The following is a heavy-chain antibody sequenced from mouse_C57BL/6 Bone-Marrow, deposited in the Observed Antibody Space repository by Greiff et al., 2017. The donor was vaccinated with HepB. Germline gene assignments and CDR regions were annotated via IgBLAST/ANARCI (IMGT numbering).Heavy chain of an antibody. Sequence: QVQLQQSGPELVKPGASVKISCKASGYAFSSSWMNWVKQRPGKGLEWIGRIYPGDGDTNYNGKFKGKATLTADKSSSTAYMQLSSLTSEDSAVYYCARGGSYYYGSYAMDYWGQGTSVTVSS. J-gene: IGHJ4*01. CDR1: GYAFSSSW. CDR3: ARGGSYYYGSYAMDY. D-gene: IGHD1-1*01. CDR2: IYPGDGDT. V-gene: IGHV1-82*01.